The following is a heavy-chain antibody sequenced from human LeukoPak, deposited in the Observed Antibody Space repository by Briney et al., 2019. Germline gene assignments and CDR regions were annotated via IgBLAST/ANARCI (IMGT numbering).Heavy chain of an antibody. CDR2: ISWNSGSI. CDR3: AKDIGGYSYGLDAFDI. V-gene: IGHV3-9*01. CDR1: GFTFDDYA. D-gene: IGHD5-18*01. Sequence: PGRSLRLSCAASGFTFDDYAMHWVRQAPGKGLEWVSGISWNSGSIGYADSVKGRFTISRDNAKNSLYLQMNSLRAEDTALYYCAKDIGGYSYGLDAFDIWGQGTMVTVSS. J-gene: IGHJ3*02.